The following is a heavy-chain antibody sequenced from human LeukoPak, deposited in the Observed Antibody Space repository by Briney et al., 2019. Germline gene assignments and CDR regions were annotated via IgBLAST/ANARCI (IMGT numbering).Heavy chain of an antibody. V-gene: IGHV3-7*01. CDR2: INQDGSVK. D-gene: IGHD1-26*01. J-gene: IGHJ4*02. Sequence: GGSLRLSCAVSGFTFSSYWMIWFRQAPGKGLEWVAHINQDGSVKNYVDSVKGRFTISRDNANNFLYLQMNSLRAEDTAVYYCARDSADIVGATVYWGQGTLVTVSS. CDR1: GFTFSSYW. CDR3: ARDSADIVGATVY.